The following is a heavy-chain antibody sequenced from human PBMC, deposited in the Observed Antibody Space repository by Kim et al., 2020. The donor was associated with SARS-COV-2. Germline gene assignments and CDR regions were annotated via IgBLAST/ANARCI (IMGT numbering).Heavy chain of an antibody. J-gene: IGHJ6*02. D-gene: IGHD3-9*01. CDR1: GYTFTGYY. CDR3: ARASQLRYFDWSTSHFSPSMDV. CDR2: INPNSGGT. Sequence: ASVKVSCKASGYTFTGYYMHWVRQAPGQGLEWMGRINPNSGGTNYAQKFQGRVTMTRDTSISTAYMELSRLRSDDTAVYYCARASQLRYFDWSTSHFSPSMDVWGQGTTVTVSS. V-gene: IGHV1-2*06.